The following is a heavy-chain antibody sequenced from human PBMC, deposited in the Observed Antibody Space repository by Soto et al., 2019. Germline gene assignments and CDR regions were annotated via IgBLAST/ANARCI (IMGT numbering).Heavy chain of an antibody. V-gene: IGHV3-48*03. D-gene: IGHD5-12*01. J-gene: IGHJ5*02. CDR2: ISSSSNYI. CDR3: ARAVDSMKGWFDP. CDR1: EFTFSSYE. Sequence: ESGGGLVQPGGSLRLSCVASEFTFSSYEMNWVRQAPGKGLEWVSYISSSSNYIHYADSVKGRFAISRDNAKNSLYLQMNSLRVEDTAVYYCARAVDSMKGWFDPWGQGTLVTVSS.